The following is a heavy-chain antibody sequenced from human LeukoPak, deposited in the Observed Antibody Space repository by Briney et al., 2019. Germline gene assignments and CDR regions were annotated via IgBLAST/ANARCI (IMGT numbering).Heavy chain of an antibody. Sequence: GGSLRLSCAASGFTFSRYWVNWVRQAPGKGLEWVANIKRDGNEKNYVDSVKGRFSISRDNAKNSLYLQMDGLRAEDTAVYYCAKEGAYPIITYDSWGQGALVTVSS. CDR2: IKRDGNEK. CDR3: AKEGAYPIITYDS. CDR1: GFTFSRYW. J-gene: IGHJ5*01. D-gene: IGHD3-10*01. V-gene: IGHV3-7*01.